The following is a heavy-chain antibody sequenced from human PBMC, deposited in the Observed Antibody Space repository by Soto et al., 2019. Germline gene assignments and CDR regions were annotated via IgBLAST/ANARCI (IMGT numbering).Heavy chain of an antibody. D-gene: IGHD6-6*01. J-gene: IGHJ5*02. CDR1: GGSISSSSYY. V-gene: IGHV4-39*01. CDR3: ARPLAARGGWFDP. CDR2: IYYSGST. Sequence: QLQLQESGPGLVKPSETLSLTCTVSGGSISSSSYYWGWIRQPPGKGLEWIGSIYYSGSTYYNPSLKSRVPISVDTSKNQFSLKLSSVTAADTAVYYCARPLAARGGWFDPWGQGTLVTVSS.